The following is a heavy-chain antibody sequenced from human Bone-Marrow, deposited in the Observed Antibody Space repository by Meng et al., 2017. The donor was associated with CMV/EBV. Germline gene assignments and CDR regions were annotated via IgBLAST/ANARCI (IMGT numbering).Heavy chain of an antibody. D-gene: IGHD2-2*01. Sequence: GESLKISCVASGFTFNGYWMNWVRQAPGKGLEWVAVISYDGSNKYYADSVKGRFTISRDNSKNTLYLQMNSLRAEDTAVYYCARDGVVPAAHYGMDVWGQGTTVTVSS. V-gene: IGHV3-30*03. CDR3: ARDGVVPAAHYGMDV. CDR1: GFTFNGYW. J-gene: IGHJ6*02. CDR2: ISYDGSNK.